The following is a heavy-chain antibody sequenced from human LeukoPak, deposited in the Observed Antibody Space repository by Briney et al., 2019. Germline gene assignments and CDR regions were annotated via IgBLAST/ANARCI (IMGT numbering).Heavy chain of an antibody. CDR3: ARGGYGDYLFDY. CDR1: GYTFTGYY. J-gene: IGHJ4*02. D-gene: IGHD4-17*01. V-gene: IGHV1-8*02. CDR2: MNPNSGNT. Sequence: ASVKVSCKASGYTFTGYYMHWVRQATGQGLEWMGWMNPNSGNTGYAQKFQGRVTMTRNTSISTAYMELSSLRSEDTAVYYCARGGYGDYLFDYWGQGTLVTVSS.